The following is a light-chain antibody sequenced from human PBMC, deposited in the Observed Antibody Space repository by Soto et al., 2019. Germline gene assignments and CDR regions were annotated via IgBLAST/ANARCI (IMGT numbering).Light chain of an antibody. V-gene: IGKV1-33*01. CDR2: DSS. CDR3: QQFDSPPLT. CDR1: QVITNY. J-gene: IGKJ5*01. Sequence: DIQMTQSPSSLSASVGDRVTIICQASQVITNYLNWYQQKPGKAPKLLIHDSSNLETGVPSRFSGSGSGTYFSFTISSLQPEDIATYFCQQFDSPPLTFGQGTRLEIK.